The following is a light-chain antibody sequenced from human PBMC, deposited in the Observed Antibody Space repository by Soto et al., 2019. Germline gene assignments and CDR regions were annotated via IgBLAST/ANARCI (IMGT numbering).Light chain of an antibody. Sequence: XVITXSXXXXXXSPXXRSTLSXIASQSVSSKLAWYQQKPGQAPRLLIYGASTRATGIPARFSGSGSGTEFTLTISSLQSEDFAVYYCQQYNNWPPITFGQGTRLEI. V-gene: IGKV3-15*01. J-gene: IGKJ5*01. CDR3: QQYNNWPPIT. CDR2: GAS. CDR1: QSVSSK.